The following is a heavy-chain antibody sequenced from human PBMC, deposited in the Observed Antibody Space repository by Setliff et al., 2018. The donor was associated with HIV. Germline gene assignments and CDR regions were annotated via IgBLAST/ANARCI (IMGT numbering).Heavy chain of an antibody. CDR3: ARDPHIAVAGIDY. CDR1: GFTFSSYA. D-gene: IGHD6-19*01. CDR2: ISYDGSNK. V-gene: IGHV3-30*04. J-gene: IGHJ4*02. Sequence: GGSLRLSCAASGFTFSSYAMHWVRQAPGKGLEWVAVISYDGSNKYYADSGKGRFTISRDNSKNTLYLQMNSMRAEDTAVYYCARDPHIAVAGIDYWGQGTLVTVSS.